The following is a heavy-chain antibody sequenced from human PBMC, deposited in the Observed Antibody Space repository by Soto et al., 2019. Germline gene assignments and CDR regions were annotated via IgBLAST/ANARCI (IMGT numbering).Heavy chain of an antibody. V-gene: IGHV1-69*12. Sequence: QVQLEQSGAEVKKPGSSVKVSCKASGGTFSNSAISWVRQAPGQGLEWMGGIMPIFRTPDYAQKFQGRVTITADESTTTDYMELSGLKPDDTAVYYCARDKDRAQLGGNYYYILDVWGQGTTVTGSS. CDR3: ARDKDRAQLGGNYYYILDV. J-gene: IGHJ6*02. CDR2: IMPIFRTP. D-gene: IGHD3-3*02. CDR1: GGTFSNSA.